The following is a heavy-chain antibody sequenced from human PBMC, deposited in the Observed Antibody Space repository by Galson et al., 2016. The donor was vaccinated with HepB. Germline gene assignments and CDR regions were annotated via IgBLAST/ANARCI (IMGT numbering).Heavy chain of an antibody. CDR3: VRGLRGGGNWYFDV. D-gene: IGHD3-10*01. CDR2: TFSRSKWYT. Sequence: CAISGDSVSSKRAAWSWIRQSPSRGLEWLGRTFSRSKWYTTYAVSLKGRMTIDPDTSQNQFSLQLNSVTPEDTAVYYCVRGLRGGGNWYFDVWGRGTVVTVSS. CDR1: GDSVSSKRAA. V-gene: IGHV6-1*01. J-gene: IGHJ2*01.